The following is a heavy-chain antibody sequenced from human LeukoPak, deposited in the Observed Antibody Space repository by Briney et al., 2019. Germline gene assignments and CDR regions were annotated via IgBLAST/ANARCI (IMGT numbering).Heavy chain of an antibody. CDR1: GFTFNRYN. D-gene: IGHD3-3*01. Sequence: GGSLRLSCAASGFTFNRYNMNWVRRAPGKGLEWASSISTSSSYIYYADSVRGRFTISRDNAKNSLYLQMNSLRAEDTALYYCARGTIFGVVIPYYFDYWGQGTLVTVSS. CDR3: ARGTIFGVVIPYYFDY. J-gene: IGHJ4*02. CDR2: ISTSSSYI. V-gene: IGHV3-21*04.